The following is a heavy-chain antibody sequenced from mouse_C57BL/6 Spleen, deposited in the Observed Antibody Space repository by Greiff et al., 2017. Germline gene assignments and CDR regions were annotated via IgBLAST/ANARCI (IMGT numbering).Heavy chain of an antibody. CDR2: IRNKANGYTT. CDR1: GFTFTDYY. D-gene: IGHD1-1*01. V-gene: IGHV7-3*01. Sequence: EVKLMESGGGLVQPGGSLSLSCAASGFTFTDYYMSWVRQPPGKALEWLGFIRNKANGYTTEYSASVKGRFTISRDNSQSILYLQMNALRAEDSATYYCARYLGSSFAYWGQGTLVTVSA. J-gene: IGHJ3*01. CDR3: ARYLGSSFAY.